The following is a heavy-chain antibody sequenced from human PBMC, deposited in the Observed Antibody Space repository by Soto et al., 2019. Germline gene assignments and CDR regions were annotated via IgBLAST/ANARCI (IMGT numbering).Heavy chain of an antibody. V-gene: IGHV4-39*01. D-gene: IGHD6-13*01. CDR2: IYYSGTT. CDR1: GGSISSSSYY. Sequence: QLQLQESGPGLVKPSETLSLTCTVSGGSISSSSYYWGWIRQPPGKGLGWIGSIYYSGTTYTNPSLKSRVTISVDTSKNQFSLKLSSVTAADTAVYYCASQQQLPLDNWSDPWGQGTLVTVSS. CDR3: ASQQQLPLDNWSDP. J-gene: IGHJ5*02.